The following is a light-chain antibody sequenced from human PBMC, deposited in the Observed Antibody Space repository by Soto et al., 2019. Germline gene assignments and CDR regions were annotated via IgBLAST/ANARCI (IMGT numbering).Light chain of an antibody. CDR2: DDN. Sequence: SYELTQPPSVSVAPGQTARIPCGGNNIVVKSVHWYQQKPGQAPVLVLYDDNDRPSGIPERISGSTSGNTASLTISRVEAGDEADYYCQVWDSRSGHRVFGTGTKLTVL. V-gene: IGLV3-21*02. CDR3: QVWDSRSGHRV. CDR1: NIVVKS. J-gene: IGLJ1*01.